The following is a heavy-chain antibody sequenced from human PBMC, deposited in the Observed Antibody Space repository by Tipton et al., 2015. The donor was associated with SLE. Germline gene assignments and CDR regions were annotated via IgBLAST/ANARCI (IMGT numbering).Heavy chain of an antibody. CDR1: GGTFSSYA. V-gene: IGHV1-69*05. CDR2: IIAIFGTA. D-gene: IGHD3-3*01. J-gene: IGHJ3*02. CDR3: ARGPYYDFRSGLTNGRHAFDI. Sequence: QLVQSGAEVKKPGSSVKVSCKASGGTFSSYAFSWVRQAPGQGLEWMGGIIAIFGTADYAQKFQGRVTITTDESTSTAYMELSSLRCEDTAVYYCARGPYYDFRSGLTNGRHAFDIWGQGTMVTVSS.